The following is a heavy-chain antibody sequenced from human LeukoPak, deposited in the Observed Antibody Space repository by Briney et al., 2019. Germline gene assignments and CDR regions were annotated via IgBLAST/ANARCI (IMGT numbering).Heavy chain of an antibody. J-gene: IGHJ4*02. D-gene: IGHD5-12*01. CDR2: ISCYNGDT. CDR1: GGTFSRYA. Sequence: GSSVKVSCKASGGTFSRYAISWVRQAPGQGLEWMGWISCYNGDTMYAQNVQGRATMTTDTSTTTAYIELRSLSSDDTAMYYCARDPSNSAGYHAHFDSWGQGTLVTVSS. V-gene: IGHV1-18*01. CDR3: ARDPSNSAGYHAHFDS.